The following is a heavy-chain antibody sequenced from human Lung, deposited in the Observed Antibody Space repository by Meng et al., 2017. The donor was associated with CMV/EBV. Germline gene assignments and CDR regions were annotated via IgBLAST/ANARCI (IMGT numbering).Heavy chain of an antibody. Sequence: QGQLVQSGGEVKKAGAQGKVSCKASGNPLNNYGSTWVQQAPGQGLEWMGWISDYNGNTNYAQTLQGRLTMTTDTSTSTAYMERRSLRSDDTAVYYGARVEVGITSGDYWGQGTLVTVSS. CDR3: ARVEVGITSGDY. V-gene: IGHV1-18*01. CDR1: GNPLNNYG. D-gene: IGHD1-26*01. CDR2: ISDYNGNT. J-gene: IGHJ4*02.